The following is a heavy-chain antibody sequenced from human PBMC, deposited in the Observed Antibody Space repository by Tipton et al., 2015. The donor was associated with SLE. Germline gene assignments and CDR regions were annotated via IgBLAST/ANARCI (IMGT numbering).Heavy chain of an antibody. D-gene: IGHD5-24*01. CDR2: IHHSGRT. V-gene: IGHV4-38-2*02. J-gene: IGHJ4*02. CDR3: ASQRFQQTGDYFDY. Sequence: TLSLTCIVSGSSIDGGYHWGWIRQPPGKGLEWIANIHHSGRTYYNPSLKSRVGISIDTSKNHFSLNLRSVAAADTAVYYCASQRFQQTGDYFDYWGQGILVTVSS. CDR1: GSSIDGGYH.